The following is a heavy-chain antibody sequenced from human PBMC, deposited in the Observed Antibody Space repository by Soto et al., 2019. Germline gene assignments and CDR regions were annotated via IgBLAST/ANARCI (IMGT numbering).Heavy chain of an antibody. CDR1: GGSITYYY. Sequence: SETLSLTCTVAGGSITYYYWSWIRQPPGKGLEWLGNIFYTGNTNYNPSLKSRVTISVDTSKNQFSLKLNSVTSADTAVYYCARARVYYDSGVYYPPSFDYRGQGTLVTVSS. CDR3: ARARVYYDSGVYYPPSFDY. V-gene: IGHV4-59*01. J-gene: IGHJ4*02. CDR2: IFYTGNT. D-gene: IGHD3-22*01.